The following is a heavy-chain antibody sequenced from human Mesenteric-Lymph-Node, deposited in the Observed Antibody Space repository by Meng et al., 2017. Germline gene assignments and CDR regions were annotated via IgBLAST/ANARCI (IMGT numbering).Heavy chain of an antibody. V-gene: IGHV3-23*01. CDR1: GFTFSSYA. Sequence: GGSLRLSCAASGFTFSSYAMSWVRQAPGKGLEWVSAISGSGGSTYYADSVKGRFTISRDNSKNTLYLQMNSLRAEDTAVYYCAKDRSYYDSSGYYFDYWGQGTLVTVSS. D-gene: IGHD3-22*01. CDR3: AKDRSYYDSSGYYFDY. CDR2: ISGSGGST. J-gene: IGHJ4*02.